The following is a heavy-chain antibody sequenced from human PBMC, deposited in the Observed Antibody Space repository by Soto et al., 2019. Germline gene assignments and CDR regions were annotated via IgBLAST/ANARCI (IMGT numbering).Heavy chain of an antibody. CDR1: GFTFSTCG. CDR2: ISSSSSNI. J-gene: IGHJ4*02. V-gene: IGHV3-48*01. Sequence: GSLRLSCAASGFTFSTCGMNWVRQAPGKGLEWVSYISSSSSNIYYADSVKGRFTISRDNAKNSLYLQMNNLTVEDTAVYYCARGPRITIFGVVIIDGPRNDYWGQGTLVTVSS. CDR3: ARGPRITIFGVVIIDGPRNDY. D-gene: IGHD3-3*01.